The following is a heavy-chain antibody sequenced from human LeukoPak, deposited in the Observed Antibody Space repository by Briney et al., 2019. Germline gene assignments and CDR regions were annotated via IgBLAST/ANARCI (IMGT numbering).Heavy chain of an antibody. CDR1: GFTFSSYW. D-gene: IGHD3-3*01. CDR2: IKQDGSEK. J-gene: IGHJ4*02. Sequence: GGSLRLSCAASGFTFSSYWMSWVRQAPGKGLEWVANIKQDGSEKYYVDSVKGRFTISRDNAKNSLYLQMNSLRAEDTAVYYCARGRRITIFGVVIIRDFRQYYFDYWGQGTLVTISS. V-gene: IGHV3-7*01. CDR3: ARGRRITIFGVVIIRDFRQYYFDY.